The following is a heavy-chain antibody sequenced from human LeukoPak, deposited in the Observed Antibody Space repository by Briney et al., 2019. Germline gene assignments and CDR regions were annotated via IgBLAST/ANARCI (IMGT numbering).Heavy chain of an antibody. V-gene: IGHV4-59*02. D-gene: IGHD2-2*01. Sequence: PSETLSLTCTVSGGFVSRESWTWIRQFPDKRLEWIGYISHSGATDYKPSLESRVTISRDTPKNQFFLNLNAVTAADTAVYFCARIEAGIVAVPARQPRPHPPRYCDYWGQGILLTVSS. J-gene: IGHJ4*02. CDR3: ARIEAGIVAVPARQPRPHPPRYCDY. CDR2: ISHSGAT. CDR1: GGFVSRES.